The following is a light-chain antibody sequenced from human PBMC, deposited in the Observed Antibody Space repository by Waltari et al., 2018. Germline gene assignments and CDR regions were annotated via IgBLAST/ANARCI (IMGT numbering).Light chain of an antibody. CDR2: EVS. V-gene: IGLV2-14*01. J-gene: IGLJ1*01. CDR3: SSYTSSSTLV. Sequence: QSALTQPASVSGSPGQSITISCTGASSDVGFYNYVSWYQQHPGKVPKLMIYEVSNRPSGFSNRFSGSKSGNTASLTISGLQAEDEADYYCSSYTSSSTLVFGTGTKVTVL. CDR1: SSDVGFYNY.